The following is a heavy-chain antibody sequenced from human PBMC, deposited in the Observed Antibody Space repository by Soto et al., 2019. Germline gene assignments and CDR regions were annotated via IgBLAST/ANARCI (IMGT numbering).Heavy chain of an antibody. J-gene: IGHJ4*02. V-gene: IGHV4-30-2*01. D-gene: IGHD3-22*01. Sequence: PSETLSLTCAVSGGSISSGGYSWSWIRQPPGKGREGIGYIYHSGSTYYNPSLKSRVTISVDRSKNQFSLKLSSVTAADTAVYYCARAPIVVGHYFDYWGQGTLVTVSS. CDR3: ARAPIVVGHYFDY. CDR1: GGSISSGGYS. CDR2: IYHSGST.